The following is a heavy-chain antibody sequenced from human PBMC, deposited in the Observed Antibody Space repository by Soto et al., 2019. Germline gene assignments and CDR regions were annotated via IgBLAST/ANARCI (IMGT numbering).Heavy chain of an antibody. V-gene: IGHV3-30*18. CDR1: GCTSIGFG. D-gene: IGHD1-26*01. CDR3: AKDFTYCTSSPFDH. Sequence: PGPLIRLRWAAAGCTSIGFGSRRVRQAPGKGLEWVAVISYDGSNKYYADSVKGRFTISRDNSKNTLYLQMNSLRAENTAVYSCAKDFTYCTSSPFDHWGPGTLGTASS. J-gene: IGHJ4*02. CDR2: ISYDGSNK.